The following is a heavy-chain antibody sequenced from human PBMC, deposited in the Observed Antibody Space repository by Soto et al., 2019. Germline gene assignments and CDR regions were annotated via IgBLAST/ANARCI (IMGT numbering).Heavy chain of an antibody. CDR3: TRADFWSGYYGARYMDV. CDR1: GFTFGDYA. J-gene: IGHJ6*03. D-gene: IGHD3-3*01. Sequence: GGSLRLSCTASGFTFGDYAMSWFRQAPGKGLEWVGFIRSKAYGGTTEYAASVKGRFTISRDDSKSIAYLQMNSLKTEDTAVYYCTRADFWSGYYGARYMDVWGKGTTVTVSS. CDR2: IRSKAYGGTT. V-gene: IGHV3-49*03.